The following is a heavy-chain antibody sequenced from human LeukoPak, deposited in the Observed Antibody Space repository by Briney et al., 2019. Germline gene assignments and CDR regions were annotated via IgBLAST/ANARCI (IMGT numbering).Heavy chain of an antibody. V-gene: IGHV4-4*07. Sequence: PSETLSLTCTVSGGSISSYYWTWIRQPAGKGLEWIGRIYTSGSTNYNPSLTSRVTMSVDTSKNQFSLTLSTVTAADTAVYYCARDPRPYYFDYWGQGTLVTVSS. CDR3: ARDPRPYYFDY. J-gene: IGHJ4*02. CDR1: GGSISSYY. CDR2: IYTSGST.